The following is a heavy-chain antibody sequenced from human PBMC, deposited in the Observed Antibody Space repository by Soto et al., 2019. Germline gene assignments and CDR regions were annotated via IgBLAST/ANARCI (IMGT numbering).Heavy chain of an antibody. CDR2: ISSSGSTI. J-gene: IGHJ1*01. Sequence: QVQLVESGGGLVKPGGSLRLSCAASGFTFSDYYMSWIRQAPGKGLEWVSYISSSGSTIYYADSVKGRFTISRDNAKNSLYLQMNSLRAEDTAVYYCARSPPADVLMVYAPPGYFQHWGQGTLVTVSS. CDR1: GFTFSDYY. CDR3: ARSPPADVLMVYAPPGYFQH. V-gene: IGHV3-11*01. D-gene: IGHD2-8*01.